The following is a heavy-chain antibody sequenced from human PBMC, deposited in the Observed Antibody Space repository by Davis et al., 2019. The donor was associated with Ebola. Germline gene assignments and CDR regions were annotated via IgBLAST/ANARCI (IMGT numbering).Heavy chain of an antibody. J-gene: IGHJ4*02. V-gene: IGHV1-18*04. CDR1: GYTITSYG. D-gene: IGHD3-9*01. CDR2: ISGFNTNT. CDR3: ARAPNYDVLTGTSSYYFDY. Sequence: ASVKVSCKSSGYTITSYGLVWVRQAPGLGLEWMGWISGFNTNTNFAQKFQGRVTVSKDTSTNTAYMDLRSLTSDDTAIYYCARAPNYDVLTGTSSYYFDYWGQGTLVTASS.